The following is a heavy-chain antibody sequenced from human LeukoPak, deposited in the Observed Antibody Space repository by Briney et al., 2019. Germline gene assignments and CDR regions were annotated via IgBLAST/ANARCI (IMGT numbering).Heavy chain of an antibody. CDR2: IYHSGST. V-gene: IGHV4-39*07. D-gene: IGHD2-2*01. CDR1: GGSISSSSYY. Sequence: PSETLSLTCTVSGGSISSSSYYWGWIRQPPGKGLVWIGSIYHSGSTYYNPSLKSRVTISVDTSKNQFSLKLSSVTAADTAVYYCARDRYQLPIRSDFDYWGQGTLVTVSS. J-gene: IGHJ4*02. CDR3: ARDRYQLPIRSDFDY.